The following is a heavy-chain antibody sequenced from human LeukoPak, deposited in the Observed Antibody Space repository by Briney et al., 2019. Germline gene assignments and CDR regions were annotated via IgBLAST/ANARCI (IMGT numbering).Heavy chain of an antibody. CDR2: IIPIFRTA. CDR1: GGTFSIYA. D-gene: IGHD3-22*01. CDR3: ASKDNYYDSSGYWSYFDY. Sequence: SVKVSCKASGGTFSIYAISWVRQAPEQGREWMGGIIPIFRTANYAQKFHGRVTITTDESTSTAYMELSSLRSEDTAVYYCASKDNYYDSSGYWSYFDYWVQGTLVTVSS. J-gene: IGHJ4*02. V-gene: IGHV1-69*05.